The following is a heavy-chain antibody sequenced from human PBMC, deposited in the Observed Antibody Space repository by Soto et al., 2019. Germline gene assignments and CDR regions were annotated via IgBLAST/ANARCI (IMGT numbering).Heavy chain of an antibody. V-gene: IGHV3-64*01. CDR3: ARRARPDFYYMDV. Sequence: EVQLAESGGGLAQPGGSLRLSCAASGFTLSGYAMDWVRQAPGKGLEYVSGISINGVGTYYANSVQGRFTISRDNSKNTVYLQMGSLRPEDMAVYYCARRARPDFYYMDVWGKGTTVTVS. D-gene: IGHD6-6*01. J-gene: IGHJ6*03. CDR2: ISINGVGT. CDR1: GFTLSGYA.